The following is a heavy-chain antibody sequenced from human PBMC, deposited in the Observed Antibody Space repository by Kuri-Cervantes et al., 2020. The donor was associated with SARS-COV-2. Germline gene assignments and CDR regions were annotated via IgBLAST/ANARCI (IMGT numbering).Heavy chain of an antibody. CDR3: ARLGDSSSYFDYYYYYMDV. CDR1: GCSFTSYW. CDR2: IYPGDSDT. D-gene: IGHD3-22*01. Sequence: GGSLRLSCKGSGCSFTSYWIGWVRQMPGKGLEWMGSIYPGDSDTRYSPSFQGQVTISAGKSISTAYLQWSSLKASDTAMYYCARLGDSSSYFDYYYYYMDVWGKGTTVTVSS. J-gene: IGHJ6*03. V-gene: IGHV5-51*01.